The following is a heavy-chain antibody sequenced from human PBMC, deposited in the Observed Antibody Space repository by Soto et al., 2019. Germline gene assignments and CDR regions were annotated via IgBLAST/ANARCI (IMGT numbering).Heavy chain of an antibody. CDR3: AKGDLSGSYYGGDYFDY. Sequence: GGSLRLSCAASGFTFSSYAMSWVRQAPGKGLEWVSAISGSGGSTYYADSVKGRFTISRDNSKNTLYLQMNSLRAEDTAVYYCAKGDLSGSYYGGDYFDYWGQGTLVTVSS. CDR1: GFTFSSYA. V-gene: IGHV3-23*01. CDR2: ISGSGGST. J-gene: IGHJ4*02. D-gene: IGHD1-26*01.